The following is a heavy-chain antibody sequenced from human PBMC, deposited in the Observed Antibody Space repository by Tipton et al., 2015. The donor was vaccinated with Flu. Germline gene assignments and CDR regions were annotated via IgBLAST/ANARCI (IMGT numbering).Heavy chain of an antibody. J-gene: IGHJ3*02. CDR3: AKAANHYDFWSGSPFGAFDI. Sequence: SLRLSCAASGFTFSSYAMGWVRQAPGKGLEWVSAISGSGGSTYYADSVKGRFTISRDNSKNTLYLQMNSLRAEDTAVYYCAKAANHYDFWSGSPFGAFDIWGQGTMVTVSS. D-gene: IGHD3-3*01. CDR2: ISGSGGST. CDR1: GFTFSSYA. V-gene: IGHV3-23*01.